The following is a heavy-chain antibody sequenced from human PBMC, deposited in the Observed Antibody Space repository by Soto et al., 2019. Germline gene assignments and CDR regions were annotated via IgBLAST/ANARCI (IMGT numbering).Heavy chain of an antibody. CDR1: GGSISSGDYY. CDR3: AREGGYSTTTDY. CDR2: IYYSGST. Sequence: SETLSLTCTVSGGSISSGDYYWSWIRQPPGKGLEWIGYIYYSGSTYYNPSLKSRVTISVDTSKNQFSLKVSSVTAADTAVYYCAREGGYSTTTDYWGQGTLVTVSS. J-gene: IGHJ4*02. D-gene: IGHD6-13*01. V-gene: IGHV4-30-4*01.